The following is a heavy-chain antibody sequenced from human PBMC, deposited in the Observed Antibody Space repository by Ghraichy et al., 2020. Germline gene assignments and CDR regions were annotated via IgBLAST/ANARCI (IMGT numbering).Heavy chain of an antibody. CDR1: GFTFSSYG. CDR2: ISYDGSNK. J-gene: IGHJ4*02. Sequence: GGSLRLSCAASGFTFSSYGMHWVRQAPGKGLEWVAVISYDGSNKYYADSVKGRFTISRDNSKNTLYLQMNSLRAEDTAVYYCAKELNYYGSGSYYYGSFDYWGQGTLVTVSS. V-gene: IGHV3-30*18. D-gene: IGHD3-10*01. CDR3: AKELNYYGSGSYYYGSFDY.